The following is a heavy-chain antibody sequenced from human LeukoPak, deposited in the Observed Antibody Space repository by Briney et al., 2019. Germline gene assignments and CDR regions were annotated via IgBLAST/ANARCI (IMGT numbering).Heavy chain of an antibody. CDR1: GFTFSSYA. V-gene: IGHV3-23*01. Sequence: QPGGSLRLSCAASGFTFSSYAMSWVRQAPGKGLEWVSTISGSGVSTYYADSVKGRFTISRDNSKNTVHLQMHSLRAEDTALHYCAKGAGYDSSGLDYWGQGTLVTVSS. D-gene: IGHD3-22*01. CDR3: AKGAGYDSSGLDY. J-gene: IGHJ4*02. CDR2: ISGSGVST.